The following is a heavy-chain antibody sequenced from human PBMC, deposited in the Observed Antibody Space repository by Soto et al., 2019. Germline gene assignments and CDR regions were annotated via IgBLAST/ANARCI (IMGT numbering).Heavy chain of an antibody. D-gene: IGHD3-10*01. CDR3: ARGLILWFGELSRRGGYYYYMDV. CDR1: GGSFSGYQ. Sequence: QVQLQQWGAGLLKPSETLSLTCAVYGGSFSGYQWTWIRQTPGKGLEWNGEINDSGNINYNPSLKSRCTILVDTAKNQISLKLSSVTAADTAVYYCARGLILWFGELSRRGGYYYYMDVWGKGTTVTVSS. J-gene: IGHJ6*03. V-gene: IGHV4-34*01. CDR2: INDSGNI.